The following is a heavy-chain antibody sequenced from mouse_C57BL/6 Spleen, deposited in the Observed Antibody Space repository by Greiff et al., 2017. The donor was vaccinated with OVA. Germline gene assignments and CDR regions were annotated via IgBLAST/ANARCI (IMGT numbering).Heavy chain of an antibody. D-gene: IGHD1-1*01. J-gene: IGHJ4*01. CDR2: ISSGGDYI. CDR3: TRDRDYYEGDYAMDY. CDR1: GFTFSSYA. V-gene: IGHV5-9-1*02. Sequence: EVKLQESGEGLVKPGGSLKLSCAASGFTFSSYAMSWVRQTPEKRLEWVAYISSGGDYIYYAHTVKGRFTISRDNARNTLYLQLSSLKSEDTAMYYSTRDRDYYEGDYAMDYWGQGTSVTVSS.